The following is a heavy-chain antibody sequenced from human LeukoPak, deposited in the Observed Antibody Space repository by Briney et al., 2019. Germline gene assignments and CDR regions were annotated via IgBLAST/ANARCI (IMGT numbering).Heavy chain of an antibody. CDR2: IKQDGSEK. J-gene: IGHJ4*02. CDR1: GFTFSSYW. CDR3: SDSGQ. V-gene: IGHV3-7*01. Sequence: GGSLRLSCAASGFTFSSYWMSCVRQAPGKGLEWVANIKQDGSEKYYVHSLKGRFTIFRDNAKNSLYLQMNSRRADEPAVYYCSDSGQWGQGPLVTVSS. D-gene: IGHD2-21*01.